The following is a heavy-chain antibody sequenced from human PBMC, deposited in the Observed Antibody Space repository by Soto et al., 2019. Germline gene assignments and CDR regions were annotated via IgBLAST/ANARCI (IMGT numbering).Heavy chain of an antibody. CDR1: GYAFTYYP. V-gene: IGHV1-3*04. CDR3: AREPLCGGKCYDNYFDP. Sequence: QVQLVQSGAEVKKPGASVKISCKASGYAFTYYPIHWVRQAPGQRLEWVGWINIGNGNTEYSQKFQGRVTITTDTSASTAYMALRSLTSEDTAVYYCAREPLCGGKCYDNYFDPWGQGTLVTVSS. CDR2: INIGNGNT. J-gene: IGHJ5*02. D-gene: IGHD2-15*01.